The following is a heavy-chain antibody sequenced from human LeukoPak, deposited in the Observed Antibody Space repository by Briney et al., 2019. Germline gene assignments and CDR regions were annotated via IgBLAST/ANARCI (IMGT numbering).Heavy chain of an antibody. CDR3: AKVSFLDLDY. CDR1: GFTFSSYG. CDR2: IWYDGSNK. Sequence: GRSLRLSCAASGFTFSSYGMHWVRQAPGKGLEWVAVIWYDGSNKYYADSVKGRYTISRDNSKNTLYLQMNSLRAEDTAVYYCAKVSFLDLDYWGQGTLVTVSS. V-gene: IGHV3-33*06. J-gene: IGHJ4*02. D-gene: IGHD3-3*01.